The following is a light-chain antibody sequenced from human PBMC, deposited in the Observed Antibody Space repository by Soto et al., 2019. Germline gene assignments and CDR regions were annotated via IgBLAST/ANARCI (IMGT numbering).Light chain of an antibody. J-gene: IGLJ1*01. CDR1: SSDIGAYIY. CDR3: SLYAGSNNFV. V-gene: IGLV2-8*01. Sequence: QSVLTQPPSASGSPGQSVTISCTGTSSDIGAYIYVSWYQQHPGKAPKLMISEVSRRPSGVPKRFSGSKSGNTASLTVSGLQADDEAHYYCSLYAGSNNFVFGTGTKVTVL. CDR2: EVS.